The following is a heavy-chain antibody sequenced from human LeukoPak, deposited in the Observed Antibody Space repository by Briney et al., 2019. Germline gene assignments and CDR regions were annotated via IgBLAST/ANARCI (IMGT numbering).Heavy chain of an antibody. J-gene: IGHJ4*02. CDR2: IRFDGSNT. Sequence: GGSLRLSCAASGFTFSSNGMHWVRQAPGKGLEWVAFIRFDGSNTYYADSVKGRLTISRDTSKNTLYLQMNSLRPEDTAVYYCAKAGSSSWAVLDYWGQGTLVTASS. CDR1: GFTFSSNG. CDR3: AKAGSSSWAVLDY. V-gene: IGHV3-30*02. D-gene: IGHD6-13*01.